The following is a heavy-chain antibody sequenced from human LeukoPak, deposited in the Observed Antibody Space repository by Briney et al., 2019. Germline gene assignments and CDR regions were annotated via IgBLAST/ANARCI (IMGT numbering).Heavy chain of an antibody. V-gene: IGHV3-13*01. Sequence: PGGSLRLSCAASGFTFSTYDMHWVRQATGKGLEWLSGIGNAGDTYYAGSVKGRFTVSRDNAKNSLYLQMNSLRVGDTAVYYCARAEGSGYYDLWCNYWGQGTLVTVSS. CDR1: GFTFSTYD. J-gene: IGHJ4*02. D-gene: IGHD3-22*01. CDR3: ARAEGSGYYDLWCNY. CDR2: IGNAGDT.